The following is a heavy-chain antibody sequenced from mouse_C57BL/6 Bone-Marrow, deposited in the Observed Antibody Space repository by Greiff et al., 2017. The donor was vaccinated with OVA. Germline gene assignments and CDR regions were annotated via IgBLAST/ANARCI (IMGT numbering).Heavy chain of an antibody. V-gene: IGHV5-6*02. CDR3: ASRGQGYAMDY. Sequence: EVKVVESGGDLVKPGGSLKLSCAASGFTFSSYGMSWVRQTPDKRLEWVATISSGGSYTYYPDSVTGRFTISRDNAKNTLYLQMSSLKSEDKDMDDCASRGQGYAMDYWGQGTSVTVSS. CDR2: ISSGGSYT. D-gene: IGHD3-3*01. J-gene: IGHJ4*01. CDR1: GFTFSSYG.